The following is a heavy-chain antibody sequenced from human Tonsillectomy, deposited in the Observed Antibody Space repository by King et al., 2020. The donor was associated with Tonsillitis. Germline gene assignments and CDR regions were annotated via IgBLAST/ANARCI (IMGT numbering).Heavy chain of an antibody. D-gene: IGHD4-11*01. Sequence: VQLVESGGGVVQPGRSLRLSCRASGFIFRIYPMHWVRQAPGKGLEWVALISFDGSDKFYADSVKGRFSISRDNSANTFLEMRSLTTEDTAVYYCARDLNTVPGKRSYSGVDVWGQGTTVTVSS. CDR1: GFIFRIYP. CDR2: ISFDGSDK. J-gene: IGHJ6*02. V-gene: IGHV3-30-3*01. CDR3: ARDLNTVPGKRSYSGVDV.